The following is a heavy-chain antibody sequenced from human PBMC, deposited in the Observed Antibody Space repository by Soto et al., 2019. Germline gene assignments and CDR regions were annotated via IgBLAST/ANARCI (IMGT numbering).Heavy chain of an antibody. CDR3: ARRGDGYNPLSYYYGMDV. J-gene: IGHJ6*02. CDR2: IDPSDSYT. D-gene: IGHD3-10*01. Sequence: PGESLKISCNGSGYSFTSYWISWVRQMPGKGLEWMGRIDPSDSYTNYSPSFQGHVTISADKSISTAYLQWSSLKASDTAMYYCARRGDGYNPLSYYYGMDVWGQGTTVTVSS. V-gene: IGHV5-10-1*01. CDR1: GYSFTSYW.